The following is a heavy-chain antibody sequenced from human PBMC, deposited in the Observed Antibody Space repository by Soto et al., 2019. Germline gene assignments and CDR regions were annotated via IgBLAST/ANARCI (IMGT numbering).Heavy chain of an antibody. Sequence: QAQLEQSGAEVRKPGASVKVSCKASGYTFTIYAITWVRQAPGQGLEWMGWMNVDNGNTEYAQKFQGRVTLTTDTSTSTAYMELRSLTSDDPAVYYCGRGGVDWYLDLWGRGPLVTVSS. J-gene: IGHJ2*01. D-gene: IGHD2-15*01. CDR3: GRGGVDWYLDL. V-gene: IGHV1-18*04. CDR2: MNVDNGNT. CDR1: GYTFTIYA.